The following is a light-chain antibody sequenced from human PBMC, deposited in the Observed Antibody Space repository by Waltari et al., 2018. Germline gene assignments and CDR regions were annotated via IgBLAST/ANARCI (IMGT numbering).Light chain of an antibody. V-gene: IGKV4-1*01. CDR1: QSVLFSSINKNY. CDR2: WSS. CDR3: QQYYSGRT. Sequence: DIVMTQSPDSLAVSLGERATINCKSSQSVLFSSINKNYLAWYQQKPGQPPKLLIYWSSTRESGVPDRFSGSGSGRDFTLTISSLQAEDVAVYYCQQYYSGRTFGQGTKVEIK. J-gene: IGKJ1*01.